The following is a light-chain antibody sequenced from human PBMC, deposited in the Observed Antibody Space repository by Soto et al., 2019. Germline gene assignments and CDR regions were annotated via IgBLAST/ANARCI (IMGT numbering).Light chain of an antibody. Sequence: EIVLTQSPGTLSLSPGERATLSCRASKSVSSSSLAWYQQKPGQAPRLLIYGASSRATGIPDRFSGSGSGTDFTLTISRLEAEDFAVFYCQQYGSSPYTFGQGTKLEIK. CDR2: GAS. V-gene: IGKV3-20*01. J-gene: IGKJ2*01. CDR3: QQYGSSPYT. CDR1: KSVSSSS.